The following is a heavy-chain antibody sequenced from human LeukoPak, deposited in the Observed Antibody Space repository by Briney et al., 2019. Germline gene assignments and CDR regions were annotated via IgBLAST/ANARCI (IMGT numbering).Heavy chain of an antibody. J-gene: IGHJ5*02. D-gene: IGHD3-3*01. V-gene: IGHV1-46*01. CDR3: ARDLTIFGSRAPKNWFDP. CDR2: INPSGGST. Sequence: ASVKVSCKASGYTFTSYYMHWVRQAPGQGLEWMGIINPSGGSTSYAQKFQGRVTMTRDTSTSTVYMELSSLRSEDTAVYYCARDLTIFGSRAPKNWFDPWGQGTLVTVSS. CDR1: GYTFTSYY.